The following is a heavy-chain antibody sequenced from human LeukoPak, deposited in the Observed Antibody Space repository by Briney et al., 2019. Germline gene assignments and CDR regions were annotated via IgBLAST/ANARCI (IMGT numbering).Heavy chain of an antibody. CDR3: ARHPNSNWDY. V-gene: IGHV3-7*03. CDR2: INEGGNEK. CDR1: GFTFRNYW. Sequence: GGSLRLSCAASGFTFRNYWMSWVRQVPGKGLEWVVNINEGGNEKNYVDSVKGRFTASRDDAQNSLYLQMNSLRVEDTAVYYCARHPNSNWDYWGQGTLVTVSS. D-gene: IGHD6-13*01. J-gene: IGHJ4*02.